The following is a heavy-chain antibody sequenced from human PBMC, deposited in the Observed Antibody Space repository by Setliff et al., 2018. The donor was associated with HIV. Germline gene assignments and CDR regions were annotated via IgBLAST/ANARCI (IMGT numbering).Heavy chain of an antibody. Sequence: PSETLSLTCTVSGGSISSSSYYWGWIRQPPGKGLEWIGSIYYSGSGYYNPSLKSRVTISVDTSKNQFSLKLSSVIAADTAVYYCATHGAQWGQGTLVTVSS. CDR1: GGSISSSSYY. J-gene: IGHJ4*02. CDR2: IYYSGSG. CDR3: ATHGAQ. V-gene: IGHV4-39*01. D-gene: IGHD1-26*01.